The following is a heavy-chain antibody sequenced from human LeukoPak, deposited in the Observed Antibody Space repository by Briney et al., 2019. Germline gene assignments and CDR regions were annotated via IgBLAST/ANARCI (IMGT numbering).Heavy chain of an antibody. V-gene: IGHV1-69*05. CDR2: IIPIFGTA. CDR1: GGTFSSSS. Sequence: ASVKVSCKASGGTFSSSSISWVRQAPGQGLEWMGGIIPIFGTANYAQKFQGRVTMTRDTSISTAYMELSSLRSEDTAVYYCARAFCSGGDCYRYFDYWGQGTLVTVSS. CDR3: ARAFCSGGDCYRYFDY. D-gene: IGHD2-21*02. J-gene: IGHJ4*02.